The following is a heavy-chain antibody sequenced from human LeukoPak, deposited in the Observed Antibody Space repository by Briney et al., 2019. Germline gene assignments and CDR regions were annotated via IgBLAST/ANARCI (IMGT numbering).Heavy chain of an antibody. CDR1: SGSISTSNYY. V-gene: IGHV4-39*07. CDR3: ARAYCGGDCYSPQMSWFDP. CDR2: IYYSGST. Sequence: PSETLSLTCTVSSGSISTSNYYWGWVRQPPGKALEWIGSIYYSGSTYYNPSLKSRATISVDTSKNQFSLKLSSVTAADTAVYYCARAYCGGDCYSPQMSWFDPWGQGTLVTVSS. D-gene: IGHD2-21*02. J-gene: IGHJ5*02.